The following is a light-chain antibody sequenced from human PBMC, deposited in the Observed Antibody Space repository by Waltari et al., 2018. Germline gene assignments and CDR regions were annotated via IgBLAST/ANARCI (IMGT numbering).Light chain of an antibody. J-gene: IGLJ2*01. CDR2: EVS. CDR1: SSDVVGYNY. CDR3: SSYAGSNKFVV. Sequence: QSALTQPPSASGSPGQSVTISCTGTSSDVVGYNYVSWYQQHPGKAPKPMIYEVSKRPSGVPDRFSGSKSGNTASLTVSGLQAEDEADYYCSSYAGSNKFVVFGGGTKLTVL. V-gene: IGLV2-8*01.